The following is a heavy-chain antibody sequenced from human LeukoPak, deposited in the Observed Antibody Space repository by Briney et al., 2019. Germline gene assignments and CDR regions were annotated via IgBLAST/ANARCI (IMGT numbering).Heavy chain of an antibody. CDR3: ARDGFLEWLGSDY. Sequence: GGSLRLSCAASGFTFSSYSMNWVRQAPGKGLEWVSSISSSSSYIYYADSVKGRFTISRDNAKNSLYLQMNSLRAEDTAVYYCARDGFLEWLGSDYWGQGTLVTVSS. V-gene: IGHV3-21*01. CDR1: GFTFSSYS. CDR2: ISSSSSYI. D-gene: IGHD3-3*01. J-gene: IGHJ4*02.